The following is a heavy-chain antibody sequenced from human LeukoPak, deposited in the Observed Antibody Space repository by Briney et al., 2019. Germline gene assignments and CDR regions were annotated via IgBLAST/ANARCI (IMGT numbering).Heavy chain of an antibody. Sequence: SVKVSCKASGGTFSSYAISWVRQAPGQGLEWMGGIIPIFGTANYAQKFQGRVTITADESTSTAYMELSSLRSEDTAVYFCARDTAYDILTGFRAFDIWGQGTMVTVSS. CDR1: GGTFSSYA. D-gene: IGHD3-9*01. V-gene: IGHV1-69*01. CDR3: ARDTAYDILTGFRAFDI. CDR2: IIPIFGTA. J-gene: IGHJ3*02.